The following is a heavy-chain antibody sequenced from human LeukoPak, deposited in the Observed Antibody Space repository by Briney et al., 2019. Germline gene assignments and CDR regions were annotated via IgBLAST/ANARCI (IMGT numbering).Heavy chain of an antibody. D-gene: IGHD6-19*01. CDR2: ISAYHGKT. V-gene: IGHV1-18*04. Sequence: GASVKVSCKASGYTFTGYYMHWVRQAPGQGLEWMGWISAYHGKTNFAQRFQGRVTLTTESSTSTAYMELRSLRSDDTAMYYCARDSPFLVPGTGDAFDVWGQGTMVSVSS. CDR3: ARDSPFLVPGTGDAFDV. CDR1: GYTFTGYY. J-gene: IGHJ3*01.